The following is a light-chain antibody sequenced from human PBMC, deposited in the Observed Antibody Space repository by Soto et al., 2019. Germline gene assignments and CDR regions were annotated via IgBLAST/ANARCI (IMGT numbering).Light chain of an antibody. J-gene: IGLJ1*01. CDR2: GVS. CDR3: SSYTITSAPV. Sequence: QSALTQPASLFGSPGQSITISCTGTSSDIGGYNYVSRYQKHPGEAPKLVIYGVSNRPSGVSNRFSGSKFDNTASLTISGLQADDEADYYCSSYTITSAPVFGTGPKVTVL. V-gene: IGLV2-14*03. CDR1: SSDIGGYNY.